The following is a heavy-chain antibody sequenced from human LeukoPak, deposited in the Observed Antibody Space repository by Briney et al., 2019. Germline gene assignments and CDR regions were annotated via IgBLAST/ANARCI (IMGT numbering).Heavy chain of an antibody. Sequence: GGSLRLSCTASGFTVSSDYMTWVRQAPGKGLEWVSVIYSGGSTYYADSVKGRFTISRDNSKNTVYLQLNNLRVEDTAVYYCARYHTALNYWGQGTLVTASS. J-gene: IGHJ4*02. CDR3: ARYHTALNY. CDR2: IYSGGST. D-gene: IGHD5-18*01. V-gene: IGHV3-53*01. CDR1: GFTVSSDY.